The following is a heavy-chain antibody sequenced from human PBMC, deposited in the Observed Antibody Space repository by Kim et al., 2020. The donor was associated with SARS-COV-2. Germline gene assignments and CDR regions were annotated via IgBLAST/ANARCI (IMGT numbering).Heavy chain of an antibody. CDR1: GFTFSSYA. CDR2: ISGSGGST. V-gene: IGHV3-23*01. Sequence: GGSLRLSCAASGFTFSSYAMSWVRQAPGKGLEWVSAISGSGGSTYYADSAKGRFTISRDNSKNTLYLQMNSLRAEDTAVYYCAKRIAAAGTGYYYYGMDVWGQGTTVTVSS. CDR3: AKRIAAAGTGYYYYGMDV. J-gene: IGHJ6*02. D-gene: IGHD6-13*01.